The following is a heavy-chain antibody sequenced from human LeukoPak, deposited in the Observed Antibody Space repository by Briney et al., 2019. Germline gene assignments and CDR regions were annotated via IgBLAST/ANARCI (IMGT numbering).Heavy chain of an antibody. J-gene: IGHJ4*02. V-gene: IGHV3-23*01. CDR3: AREPIGGWELIPSYYFDY. CDR1: GITFSSYG. Sequence: GGSLRLSCAASGITFSSYGMSWVRQAPGKGLEWVSSISSTGGTTYYADSVKGRFTISRDNSKNTLYLQMNSLRAEDTAVYYCAREPIGGWELIPSYYFDYWGQGTLVTVSS. D-gene: IGHD1-26*01. CDR2: ISSTGGTT.